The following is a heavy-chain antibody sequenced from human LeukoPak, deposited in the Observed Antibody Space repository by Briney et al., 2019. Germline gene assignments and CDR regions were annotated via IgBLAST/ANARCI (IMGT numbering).Heavy chain of an antibody. CDR3: ARDREAYYYGSGSYYNVFDY. J-gene: IGHJ4*02. CDR1: GYTFTSYG. D-gene: IGHD3-10*01. Sequence: GASVKVSCKASGYTFTSYGISWVRQAPGQGLEWMGWISAYNGNTNYAQKLQGRVTMTTDTSTSTAYMELRSLRSDDTAVYYCARDREAYYYGSGSYYNVFDYWGQGTLVTVSS. V-gene: IGHV1-18*01. CDR2: ISAYNGNT.